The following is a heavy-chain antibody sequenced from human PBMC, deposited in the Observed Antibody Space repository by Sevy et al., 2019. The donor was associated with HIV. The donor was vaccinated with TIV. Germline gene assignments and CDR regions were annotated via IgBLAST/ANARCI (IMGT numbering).Heavy chain of an antibody. Sequence: GGSLRLSCAASGFTFSTYSMSWVRQAPGKGLEWVSYITGRSSSIYYADSVKGRFTISRDNAKNSLFLQMNSLRAEDTAVYYCARERDGYNYGLDYWGQGTLVTVSS. CDR2: ITGRSSSI. J-gene: IGHJ4*02. CDR1: GFTFSTYS. D-gene: IGHD5-12*01. V-gene: IGHV3-48*01. CDR3: ARERDGYNYGLDY.